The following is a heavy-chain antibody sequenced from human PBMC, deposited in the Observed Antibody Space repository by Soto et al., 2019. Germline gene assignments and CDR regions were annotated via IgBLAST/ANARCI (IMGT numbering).Heavy chain of an antibody. CDR3: ARVQMATLYFDY. Sequence: SETLSLTCTVSGGSINNYYWYWLRQHPGKGLEWIGNVYYSRTHYYNPSLESRLTISIDTSKNQFSLKLNAVTAADTAVYYCARVQMATLYFDYWGQGALVTVSS. V-gene: IGHV4-59*01. D-gene: IGHD5-12*01. J-gene: IGHJ4*02. CDR2: VYYSRTH. CDR1: GGSINNYY.